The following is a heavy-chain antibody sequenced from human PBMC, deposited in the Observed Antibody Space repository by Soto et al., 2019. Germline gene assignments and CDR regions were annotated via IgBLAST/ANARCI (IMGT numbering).Heavy chain of an antibody. D-gene: IGHD3-16*01. Sequence: PSETLSLTCAVSGGSISSGGYSWSWIRQPPGKGLEWIGYIYHSGSTYYNPSLKSRVTISVDRSKNQFSLKLSSVTAADTAVYYCARGGLAGYYYYYYGMDVWGQGTTVTVSS. CDR1: GGSISSGGYS. J-gene: IGHJ6*02. CDR2: IYHSGST. V-gene: IGHV4-30-2*01. CDR3: ARGGLAGYYYYYYGMDV.